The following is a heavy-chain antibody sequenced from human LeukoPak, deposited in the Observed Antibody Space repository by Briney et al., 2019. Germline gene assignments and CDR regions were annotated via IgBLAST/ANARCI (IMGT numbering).Heavy chain of an antibody. CDR1: GFTFSSYS. V-gene: IGHV3-48*04. Sequence: GGSLRLSCAASGFTFSSYSMNWVRQAPGKGLEWVSYISSSSSSTIYYADSVKGRFTISRDNAKNSLYLQMNSLRAEDTAVYYCARENDYDSSGYYFDYWGQGTLVTVSS. CDR2: ISSSSSSTI. D-gene: IGHD3-22*01. J-gene: IGHJ4*02. CDR3: ARENDYDSSGYYFDY.